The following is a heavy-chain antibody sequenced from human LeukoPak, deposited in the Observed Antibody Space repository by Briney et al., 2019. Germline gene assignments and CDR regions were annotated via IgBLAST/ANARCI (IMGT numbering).Heavy chain of an antibody. Sequence: GGSLRLSCAASGFTFSSYAMSWVRQAPGKGLERVSGISGSGGSTNYADSVKGRFSISRDNSNNTLYLQMNSLRAEDTAVYYCANQARGAFDMWGQGTMVTVSS. CDR1: GFTFSSYA. V-gene: IGHV3-23*01. CDR2: ISGSGGST. CDR3: ANQARGAFDM. J-gene: IGHJ3*02. D-gene: IGHD6-6*01.